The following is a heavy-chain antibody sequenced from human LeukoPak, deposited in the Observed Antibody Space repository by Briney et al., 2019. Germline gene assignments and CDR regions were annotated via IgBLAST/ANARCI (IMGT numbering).Heavy chain of an antibody. CDR1: GGSISPYY. V-gene: IGHV4-4*08. Sequence: SETLSLTCAVSGGSISPYYWSWIRQPPGKGLEWIGRIYTSGSTNYNPSLKNRVTISVDTSRNQFSLKLSSVTAADTAVYYCARAWDDYGDYWGQGTLVTVSS. CDR3: ARAWDDYGDY. CDR2: IYTSGST. J-gene: IGHJ4*02. D-gene: IGHD1-26*01.